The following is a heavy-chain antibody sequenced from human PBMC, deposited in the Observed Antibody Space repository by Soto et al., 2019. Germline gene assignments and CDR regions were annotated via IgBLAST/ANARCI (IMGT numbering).Heavy chain of an antibody. D-gene: IGHD2-2*01. CDR2: INHSGST. CDR3: ARGASGRIVVVPAAKRDNWFDP. V-gene: IGHV4-34*01. Sequence: PPETLSLTCAVYGGSFSGYYWSWIRQPPGKGLEWIGEINHSGSTNYNPSLKSRVTISVDSSKNQFSLKLSSVTAADTAAYYCARGASGRIVVVPAAKRDNWFDPWGQGTLVTVSS. J-gene: IGHJ5*02. CDR1: GGSFSGYY.